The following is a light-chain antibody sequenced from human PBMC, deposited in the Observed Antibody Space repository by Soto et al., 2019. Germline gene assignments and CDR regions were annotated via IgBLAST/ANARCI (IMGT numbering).Light chain of an antibody. CDR3: ASWDDSLISFV. J-gene: IGLJ2*01. CDR1: TSNIGRNS. V-gene: IGLV1-47*01. Sequence: QSVLTQPPSASGTPRQRVTISCSGRTSNIGRNSVFWYQHLPGRAPKLLTYDSDRFSVSRSGTSASLAIGGLRSEDEADYYCASWDDSLISFVFGGGTKVTVL.